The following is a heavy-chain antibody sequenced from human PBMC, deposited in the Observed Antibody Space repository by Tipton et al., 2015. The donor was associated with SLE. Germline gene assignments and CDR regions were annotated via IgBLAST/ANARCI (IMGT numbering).Heavy chain of an antibody. CDR2: INHSGST. D-gene: IGHD3-3*01. V-gene: IGHV4-34*01. CDR1: GGSFSGYY. Sequence: TLSLTCAVYGGSFSGYYWSWIRQPPGKGLEWIGEINHSGSTNYNSSLKSRVTISVDTSKNQFSLKLSSVTTADTAVFYCASQYDFWIGYFDYWGQGTLVTVSS. CDR3: ASQYDFWIGYFDY. J-gene: IGHJ4*02.